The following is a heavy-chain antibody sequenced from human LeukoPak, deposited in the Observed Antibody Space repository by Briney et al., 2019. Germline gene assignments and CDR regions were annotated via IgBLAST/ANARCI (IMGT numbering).Heavy chain of an antibody. CDR1: GGSFSGYY. CDR2: INHSGST. Sequence: SETLSLTCAVYGGSFSGYYWSWIRQPPGKGLEWIGEINHSGSTNYNPSLKSRVTISVDTSKNQFSLKLSSVTAADKAVYYCARVLWFGEHYYYMDVWGKGTTVTISS. V-gene: IGHV4-34*01. D-gene: IGHD3-10*01. J-gene: IGHJ6*03. CDR3: ARVLWFGEHYYYMDV.